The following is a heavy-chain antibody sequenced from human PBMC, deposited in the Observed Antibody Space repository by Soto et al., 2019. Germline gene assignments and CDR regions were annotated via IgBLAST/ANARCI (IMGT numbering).Heavy chain of an antibody. CDR2: ISGSGGST. CDR3: ARDGRPFPNLDY. J-gene: IGHJ4*02. V-gene: IGHV3-23*01. CDR1: GFTFSSYG. Sequence: GSLRLSCAASGFTFSSYGMHWVRQAPGKGLEWVSAISGSGGSTYYADSVKGRFTISRDNSKNTLYLQMNSLRAEDTAVYYCARDGRPFPNLDYWGQGTLVTVSS.